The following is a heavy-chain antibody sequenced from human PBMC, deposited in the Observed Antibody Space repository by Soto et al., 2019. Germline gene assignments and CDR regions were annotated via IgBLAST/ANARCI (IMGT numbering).Heavy chain of an antibody. V-gene: IGHV3-74*01. D-gene: IGHD3-10*01. CDR2: INKDGSDI. J-gene: IGHJ4*02. CDR3: ARGNVGPDF. CDR1: GFTFSSFW. Sequence: EVQLVESGGGLVQPGGSLRLSCAASGFTFSSFWMHWVRQAPGKGLVWVSHINKDGSDIVYADSVKGRFTMSRDNAKNTLFLQMNSLRPEDTAMYFCARGNVGPDFWGQGTLVTVSS.